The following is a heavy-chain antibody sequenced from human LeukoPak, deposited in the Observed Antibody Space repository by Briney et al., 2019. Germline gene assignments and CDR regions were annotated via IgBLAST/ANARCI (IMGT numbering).Heavy chain of an antibody. J-gene: IGHJ6*02. V-gene: IGHV5-51*01. CDR3: ARHGLAGCIDGRCFKSFHYYGMDV. CDR1: GYSVNDYW. D-gene: IGHD2-15*01. CDR2: IFPHNSAI. Sequence: GESLKILCKGSGYSVNDYWIGWVRQMHGKGLEWMGIIFPHNSAIKYSPSFQGQVTISADKSISTAYLQWSSLKASDSGIYFCARHGLAGCIDGRCFKSFHYYGMDVWGQGTTVTVSS.